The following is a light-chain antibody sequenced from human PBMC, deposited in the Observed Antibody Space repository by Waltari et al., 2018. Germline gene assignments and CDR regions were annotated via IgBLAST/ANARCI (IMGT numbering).Light chain of an antibody. Sequence: QSVLTQPPSVSGAPGQRVTISCTGSSSNIGPAYDEHWYQQLPRTAPKLLIYGNTNRPAGVPDRFSASKSGTSASLAITGLQAEDEADYYCQSYDNSPSGVVFGGGTKLTVL. CDR3: QSYDNSPSGVV. V-gene: IGLV1-40*01. CDR1: SSNIGPAYD. CDR2: GNT. J-gene: IGLJ2*01.